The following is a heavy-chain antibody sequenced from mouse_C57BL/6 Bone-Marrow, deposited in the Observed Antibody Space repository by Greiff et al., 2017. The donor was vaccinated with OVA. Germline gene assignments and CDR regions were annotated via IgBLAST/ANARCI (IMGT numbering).Heavy chain of an antibody. D-gene: IGHD2-1*01. CDR1: GYTFTSYG. CDR3: ARYHYGNYNYAMDY. J-gene: IGHJ4*01. CDR2: IYPRSGNT. Sequence: QVQLQQSGAELARPGASVKLSCKASGYTFTSYGISWVKQRTGQGLEWIGEIYPRSGNTYYNEKFKGKATLTADKSSSTAYMELRSLTSEDSAVYFCARYHYGNYNYAMDYWGQGTSVTVSS. V-gene: IGHV1-81*01.